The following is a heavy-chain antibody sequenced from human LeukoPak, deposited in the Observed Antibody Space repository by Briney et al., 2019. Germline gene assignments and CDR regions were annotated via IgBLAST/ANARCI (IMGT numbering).Heavy chain of an antibody. J-gene: IGHJ4*02. CDR1: GFTFSSYA. V-gene: IGHV3-23*01. CDR2: ISGSGGST. Sequence: PGGSLRLSCAASGFTFSSYAMSWVPQAPGKGLEWLSAISGSGGSTYYADSVKGRFTISRDNFKNTLYLQMNSLRVEDTAVYYCAKDQTAMITYRFDYWGQGTLVTVSS. CDR3: AKDQTAMITYRFDY. D-gene: IGHD5-18*01.